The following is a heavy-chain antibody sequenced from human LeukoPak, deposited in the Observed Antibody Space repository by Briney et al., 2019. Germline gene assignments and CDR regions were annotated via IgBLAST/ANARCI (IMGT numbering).Heavy chain of an antibody. CDR1: GFTFSDYY. J-gene: IGHJ6*02. CDR3: ARVPQLGMGRSYYYGMDV. D-gene: IGHD7-27*01. V-gene: IGHV3-11*05. CDR2: ISSSSSYT. Sequence: GGSLRLSCAASGFTFSDYYMSWIRQAPGKGLEWDSYISSSSSYTNYADSVKGRFTISRDNAKNSLYLQMNSLRAEDTAVYCCARVPQLGMGRSYYYGMDVWGQGTTVTVSS.